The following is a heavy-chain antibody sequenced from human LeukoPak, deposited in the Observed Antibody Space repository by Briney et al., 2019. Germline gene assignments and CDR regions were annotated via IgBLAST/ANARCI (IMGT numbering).Heavy chain of an antibody. J-gene: IGHJ4*02. D-gene: IGHD3-9*01. V-gene: IGHV3-23*01. CDR3: AKDLWPNYDILTGYYFPFDY. Sequence: GGSLRLSCAASGFTFSSYAMSWVRQAPGKGLEWVSAISGSGGSTYYADSVKGRFTISRDNSKNTLYLQMNSLRAEDTAVYYCAKDLWPNYDILTGYYFPFDYWGQGTPVTVSS. CDR2: ISGSGGST. CDR1: GFTFSSYA.